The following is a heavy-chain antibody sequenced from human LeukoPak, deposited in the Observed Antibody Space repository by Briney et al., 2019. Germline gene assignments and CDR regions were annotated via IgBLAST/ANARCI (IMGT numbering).Heavy chain of an antibody. CDR2: ISGSGGST. D-gene: IGHD4-17*01. CDR3: AKITVTTARLPYYYGMDV. J-gene: IGHJ6*02. V-gene: IGHV3-23*01. Sequence: PGGSLRLSCAASGFTFSSYAMSWVRQAPGKGLEWVSAISGSGGSTYYADSVKGRFTISRDNSKNTLYLQMNSLRAEDTAVYYCAKITVTTARLPYYYGMDVWGQGTTVTVSS. CDR1: GFTFSSYA.